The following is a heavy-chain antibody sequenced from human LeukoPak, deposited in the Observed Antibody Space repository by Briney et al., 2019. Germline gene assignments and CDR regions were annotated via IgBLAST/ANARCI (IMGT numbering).Heavy chain of an antibody. Sequence: PGGTLRLSCAASGFTFSTYGMIWVRQAPGQGLDWVSAISGSGGSTYYADSVKGRFTISRDNSKNTLYLQMNSLRAEDTAVYYCAKESSETYCDYWGQGTLVTVSS. J-gene: IGHJ4*02. V-gene: IGHV3-23*01. CDR1: GFTFSTYG. CDR2: ISGSGGST. D-gene: IGHD6-6*01. CDR3: AKESSETYCDY.